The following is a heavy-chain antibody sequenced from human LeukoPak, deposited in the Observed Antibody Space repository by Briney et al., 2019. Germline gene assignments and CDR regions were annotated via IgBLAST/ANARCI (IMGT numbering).Heavy chain of an antibody. CDR2: SYTSGST. CDR3: AREAAAAAPRVFDY. J-gene: IGHJ4*02. Sequence: PSETLSLTCTVSGGSISSYYWSWIRQPAGKGLEWIGRSYTSGSTNYNPSLKSRVTMSVDTSKNQFSLKLSSVTAADTAVYYCAREAAAAAPRVFDYWGQGTLVTVSS. D-gene: IGHD6-13*01. CDR1: GGSISSYY. V-gene: IGHV4-4*07.